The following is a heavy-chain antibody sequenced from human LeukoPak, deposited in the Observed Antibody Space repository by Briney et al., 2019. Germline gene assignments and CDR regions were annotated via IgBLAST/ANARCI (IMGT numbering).Heavy chain of an antibody. V-gene: IGHV3-48*02. CDR2: ISSGGGTI. D-gene: IGHD6-13*01. CDR3: ARDLSSTWYFFAY. J-gene: IGHJ4*02. CDR1: GFTFSSYS. Sequence: GGSLRLSRAASGFTFSSYSINWVRQAPGKGLEWVSYISSGGGTIYYADSVKGRFTISRDNAKNSLYLQMNSLRDEDTAVYYCARDLSSTWYFFAYWGQGTLVTVSS.